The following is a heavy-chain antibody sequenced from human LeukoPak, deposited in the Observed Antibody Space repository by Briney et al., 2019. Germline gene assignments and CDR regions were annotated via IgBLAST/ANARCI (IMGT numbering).Heavy chain of an antibody. CDR1: GFSFSIYS. Sequence: GGSLRLSCAASGFSFSIYSLNWVRQAPGKGLEWVSYISHTGSTMSYADSVKGRFTISRDNAKNSLYLQMNSLRAEDTAVYYCARGFIGVFAFDIWGQGTMVTVSS. CDR2: ISHTGSTM. V-gene: IGHV3-48*04. D-gene: IGHD3-10*01. CDR3: ARGFIGVFAFDI. J-gene: IGHJ3*02.